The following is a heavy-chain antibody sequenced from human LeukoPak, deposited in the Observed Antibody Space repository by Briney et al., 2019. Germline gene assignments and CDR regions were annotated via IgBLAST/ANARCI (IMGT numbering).Heavy chain of an antibody. Sequence: SETLSLTCTVSGGSISTSSYHWTWIRQPPGKGLEWIGYIANSGSTNYNPSLKSRVTISVDSSKNQLSLKLSSVTAADTALYYCAKLTMTDAFDIWGQGTMVTVSS. J-gene: IGHJ3*02. CDR1: GGSISTSSYH. CDR2: IANSGST. D-gene: IGHD3-22*01. CDR3: AKLTMTDAFDI. V-gene: IGHV4-61*05.